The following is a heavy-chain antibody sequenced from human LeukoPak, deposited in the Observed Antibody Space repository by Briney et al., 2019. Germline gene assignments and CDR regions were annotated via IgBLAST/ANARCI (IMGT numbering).Heavy chain of an antibody. CDR1: GFTFDDYG. V-gene: IGHV3-20*04. CDR2: INWNGGST. J-gene: IGHJ4*02. Sequence: GGSLRLSCAASGFTFDDYGMSWVRQAPGKGLEWVSGINWNGGSTVYADSVKGRFTISRDNAKNSLYLQMNSLRAEDTALYYCAREGGVYSYGAKTWVFDYWGQGTLVTVSS. CDR3: AREGGVYSYGAKTWVFDY. D-gene: IGHD5-18*01.